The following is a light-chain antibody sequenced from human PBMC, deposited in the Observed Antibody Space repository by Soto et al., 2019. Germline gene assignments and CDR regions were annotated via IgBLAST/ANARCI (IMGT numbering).Light chain of an antibody. CDR2: DVT. CDR1: SSDVGGYNF. CDR3: SSYAGSSIPVA. J-gene: IGLJ2*01. V-gene: IGLV2-8*01. Sequence: QTVVTQPPSAPGSPGQSVTISCTGASSDVGGYNFVSWYQHHPGKAPRLMIYDVTQRPSGVPDRFSGSKSGNTASLTVSGLQVDDEAYYYCSSYAGSSIPVAFGGGTKVTVL.